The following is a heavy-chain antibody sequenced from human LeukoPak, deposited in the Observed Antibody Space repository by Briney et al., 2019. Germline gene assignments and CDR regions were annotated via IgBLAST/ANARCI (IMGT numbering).Heavy chain of an antibody. J-gene: IGHJ6*03. V-gene: IGHV1-18*01. Sequence: GASVTVSCKASGYTFSNYGISWVRQAPGQGLEWMGWISAYNGNTNYAQKLQGRITMTTDTSTSTAYMELRSLRSDDTAVYYCARHHQYRITYYMDVWGKGTTVTVSS. CDR2: ISAYNGNT. CDR1: GYTFSNYG. CDR3: ARHHQYRITYYMDV. D-gene: IGHD3-10*01.